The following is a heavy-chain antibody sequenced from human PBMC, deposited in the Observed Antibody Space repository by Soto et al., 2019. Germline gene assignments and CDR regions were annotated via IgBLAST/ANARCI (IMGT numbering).Heavy chain of an antibody. V-gene: IGHV4-59*01. J-gene: IGHJ4*02. CDR2: IYYSGST. CDR3: ACSSGWYRKFDY. D-gene: IGHD6-19*01. Sequence: SETLSLTCTVSGGFISSYYWSWIRQPPGKGLEWIGYIYYSGSTNYNPSLKSRVTISVDTSKNQFSLKLSSVTAADTAVYYCACSSGWYRKFDYWGQGTLVTVSS. CDR1: GGFISSYY.